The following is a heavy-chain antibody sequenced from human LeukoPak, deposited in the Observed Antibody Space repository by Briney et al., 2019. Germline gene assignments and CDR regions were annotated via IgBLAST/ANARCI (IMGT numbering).Heavy chain of an antibody. CDR1: GGFTSSRSYY. CDR2: IYYSGST. D-gene: IGHD2-8*01. CDR3: ATDHACSNGVCSYFDY. J-gene: IGHJ4*02. V-gene: IGHV4-39*07. Sequence: YPSETLSLTCTVSGGFTSSRSYYWGWIRQPPGKRLEWIGSIYYSGSTYYNPSLKSRVTISIDTSKDQFSLRLNSVTAADTAVYYCATDHACSNGVCSYFDYCGQGTLVTVSS.